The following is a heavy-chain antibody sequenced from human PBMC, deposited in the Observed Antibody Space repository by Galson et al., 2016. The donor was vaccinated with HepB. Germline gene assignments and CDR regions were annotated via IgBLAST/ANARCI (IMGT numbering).Heavy chain of an antibody. CDR2: IIPEFGTA. V-gene: IGHV1-69*13. Sequence: SVKVSCKASGDTFSSYGISWVRQAPGQGLEWMGGIIPEFGTANYPQKFQGRVTITADESTNTAYMELSSLRSEDTAVYYCARVGPYCSSPLCYTRWTFDSTTWYYYYGMDVWGQGTTVTVSS. D-gene: IGHD2-2*02. CDR1: GDTFSSYG. CDR3: ARVGPYCSSPLCYTRWTFDSTTWYYYYGMDV. J-gene: IGHJ6*02.